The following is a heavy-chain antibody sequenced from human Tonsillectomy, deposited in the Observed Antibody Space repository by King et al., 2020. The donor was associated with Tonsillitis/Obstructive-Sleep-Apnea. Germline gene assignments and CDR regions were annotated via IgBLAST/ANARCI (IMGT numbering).Heavy chain of an antibody. CDR1: GFTFSSYS. Sequence: VQLVESGGGLVKPGGSLRLSCAASGFTFSSYSMNWVRQAPGKGLEWVSSISSSSSYIYYADSVKGRFTISRDNAKNSLYLQMNSLRAEDTDVYYCARESSEAFDFWGQGTMVTVSS. D-gene: IGHD3-10*01. CDR2: ISSSSSYI. J-gene: IGHJ3*01. CDR3: ARESSEAFDF. V-gene: IGHV3-21*01.